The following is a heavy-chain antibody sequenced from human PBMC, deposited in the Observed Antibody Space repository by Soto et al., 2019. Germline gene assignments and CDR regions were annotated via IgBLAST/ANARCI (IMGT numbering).Heavy chain of an antibody. CDR1: GGSISSGGYY. CDR3: ARGSSIFGVVIIPVYPYFDY. CDR2: IYHSGST. Sequence: PSETLSLTCTVSGGSISSGGYYWSWIRQHPGKGLEWIGYIYHSGSTNYNPSLKSRVTISVDTSKNQFSLKLSSVTAADTAVYYCARGSSIFGVVIIPVYPYFDYWGQGTLVTVSS. J-gene: IGHJ4*02. V-gene: IGHV4-31*03. D-gene: IGHD3-3*02.